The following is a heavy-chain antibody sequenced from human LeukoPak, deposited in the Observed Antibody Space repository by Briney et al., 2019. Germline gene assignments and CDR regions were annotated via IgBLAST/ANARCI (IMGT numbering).Heavy chain of an antibody. CDR1: GFTLSDYG. J-gene: IGHJ3*02. CDR2: MSSDGIVK. Sequence: GGSLRPSCAVSGFTLSDYGIHWVRQAPGKGLEWVTIMSSDGIVKYADSVKGRFTVSRDSSKNTVYLQMNSLRAEDTAVYYCALNGREVPSGAFDIWGQGTMVTVSS. D-gene: IGHD3-16*02. V-gene: IGHV3-33*03. CDR3: ALNGREVPSGAFDI.